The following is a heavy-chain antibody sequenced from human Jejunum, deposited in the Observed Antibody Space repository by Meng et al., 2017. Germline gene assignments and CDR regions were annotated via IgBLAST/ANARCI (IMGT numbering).Heavy chain of an antibody. CDR3: ARAQVQYDRNDRWYFDF. V-gene: IGHV1-18*01. Sequence: HVQLELARAEVDKAGAPVKGSCKASGSSGISWVRQDPVQGLEWMGWIRFDNGTTDHNQKFQERVSMTIDASTTTVYLELKSLRSVETDIYYCARAQVQYDRNDRWYFDFWGRGTLVTVSS. J-gene: IGHJ4*02. CDR1: GSSG. D-gene: IGHD3-22*01. CDR2: IRFDNGTT.